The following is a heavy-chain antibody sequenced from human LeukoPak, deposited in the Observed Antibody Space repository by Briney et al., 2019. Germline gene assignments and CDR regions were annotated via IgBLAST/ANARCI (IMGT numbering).Heavy chain of an antibody. CDR3: ARVVTYNYDNSNY. J-gene: IGHJ4*02. Sequence: PSETLSLTRGVSGYSISSGYYWGWIRQPPGQGLEWIASIYHSGSTYYNPSLQSRVTISLDTSKNQFFLDLRSVTAADTAVYYCARVVTYNYDNSNYWGRGTLVTVSS. V-gene: IGHV4-38-2*01. D-gene: IGHD3-22*01. CDR1: GYSISSGYY. CDR2: IYHSGST.